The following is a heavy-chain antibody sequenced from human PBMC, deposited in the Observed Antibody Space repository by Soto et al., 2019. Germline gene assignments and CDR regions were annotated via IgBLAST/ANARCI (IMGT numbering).Heavy chain of an antibody. Sequence: GASVKVSCKASGYTFTSYGISWVRQAPGQGLGWKGWISAYNGNTNYAQKLQGRVTMTTDTSTSTAYMELRSLRSDDTAVYYCARDCSSTSCYWTEDLYYYYYGMDVWGQGTTVTVSS. V-gene: IGHV1-18*01. CDR2: ISAYNGNT. J-gene: IGHJ6*02. CDR1: GYTFTSYG. D-gene: IGHD2-2*01. CDR3: ARDCSSTSCYWTEDLYYYYYGMDV.